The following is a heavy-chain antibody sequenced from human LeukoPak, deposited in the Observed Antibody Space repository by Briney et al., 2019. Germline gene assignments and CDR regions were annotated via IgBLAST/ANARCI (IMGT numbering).Heavy chain of an antibody. D-gene: IGHD3-9*01. J-gene: IGHJ4*02. CDR2: VSGSGGST. CDR3: AKDGHILTGYPLDY. V-gene: IGHV3-23*01. Sequence: GGSLRLSCAASGFTFSSYAMSWVRQAPGKGLEWVPAVSGSGGSTYYADSVKGRFTISRDNSKNTLYLQMNSLRAEDTAVYYCAKDGHILTGYPLDYWGQGTLVTVSS. CDR1: GFTFSSYA.